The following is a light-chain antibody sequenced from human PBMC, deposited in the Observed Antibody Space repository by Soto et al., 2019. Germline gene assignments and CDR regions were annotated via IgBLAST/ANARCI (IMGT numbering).Light chain of an antibody. J-gene: IGLJ1*01. CDR3: CSYAGSSTFHYV. CDR1: SSDVGSYNL. V-gene: IGLV2-23*03. CDR2: EGS. Sequence: QSVLTQPASVSGSPGQSSTISYTGTSSDVGSYNLVSWYQQHPGKAPKLMIYEGSKRPSGVSNRFSGSKSGNTASLTISGLQAEDEADYYCCSYAGSSTFHYVFGTGTKLTVL.